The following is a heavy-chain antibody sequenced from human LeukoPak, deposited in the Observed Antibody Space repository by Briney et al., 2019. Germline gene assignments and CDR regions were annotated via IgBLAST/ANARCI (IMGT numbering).Heavy chain of an antibody. V-gene: IGHV3-23*01. CDR2: ISGRSDST. Sequence: GGSLRLSWAASGFTFSNYAMSWVRQALGKGMEWVSVISGRSDSTYYADSVKGRFTISRDNSKNTLYLQMNSLRAEDTAVYYCARDIGYCSGGSCYTEPDYWGQGTLVTVSS. D-gene: IGHD2-15*01. CDR1: GFTFSNYA. J-gene: IGHJ4*02. CDR3: ARDIGYCSGGSCYTEPDY.